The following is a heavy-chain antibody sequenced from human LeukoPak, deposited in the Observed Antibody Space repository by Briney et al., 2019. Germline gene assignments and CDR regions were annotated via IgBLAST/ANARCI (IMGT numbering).Heavy chain of an antibody. CDR2: INHSGSI. D-gene: IGHD3-22*01. V-gene: IGHV4-34*01. CDR1: GFTFSSYA. CDR3: ASGNDSSGSQRTNWFDP. J-gene: IGHJ5*02. Sequence: GSLRLSCAASGFTFSSYAMSWIRQPPGKGLEWIGEINHSGSINYNPSLKSRVTISVDTSKNQFSLKLSSVTAADTAVYYCASGNDSSGSQRTNWFDPWGQGTLVTVSS.